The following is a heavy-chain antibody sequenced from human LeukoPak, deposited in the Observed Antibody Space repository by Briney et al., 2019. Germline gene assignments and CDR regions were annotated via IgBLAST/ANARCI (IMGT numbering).Heavy chain of an antibody. D-gene: IGHD6-19*01. Sequence: GRSLRLSCAASGFTFSCYAMHWVRQAPGKGLEWVAVISYDGSNKYYADSVKGRFTISRDNSKNTLYPQMNSLRAEDTAVYYCARVIGSGWYYFDYWGQGTLVTVSS. CDR3: ARVIGSGWYYFDY. J-gene: IGHJ4*02. CDR2: ISYDGSNK. CDR1: GFTFSCYA. V-gene: IGHV3-30-3*01.